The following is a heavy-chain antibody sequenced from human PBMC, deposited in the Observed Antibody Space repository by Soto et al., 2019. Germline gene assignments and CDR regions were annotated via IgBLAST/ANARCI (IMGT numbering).Heavy chain of an antibody. CDR1: GDTFNKYT. Sequence: QVHLVQSGAEVKEPGSSVKVSCKVSGDTFNKYTINWVRQAPGQGLEWMAGIIPIYGTANYALKFHDRIKVTADESTTTAYMELNSLTSEDTAIYYCARDRDGYNYWYFDLWGRGTLITVSS. D-gene: IGHD5-12*01. J-gene: IGHJ2*01. CDR3: ARDRDGYNYWYFDL. V-gene: IGHV1-69*01. CDR2: IIPIYGTA.